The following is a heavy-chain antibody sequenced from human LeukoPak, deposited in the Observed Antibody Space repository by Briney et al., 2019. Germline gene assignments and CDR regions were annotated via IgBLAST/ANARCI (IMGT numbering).Heavy chain of an antibody. CDR2: ISGSGGST. J-gene: IGHJ4*02. V-gene: IGHV3-23*01. CDR1: GFTFSSYA. CDR3: AKVALKDIVVVPXXPIDY. Sequence: GGSLRLSCAASGFTFSSYAMSWVRQAPGKGLEWVSAISGSGGSTYYADSVKGRFTISRDNSKNTLYLQMNSLRAEDTAVYYCAKVALKDIVVVPXXPIDYWGQGTLVTVSS. D-gene: IGHD2-2*01.